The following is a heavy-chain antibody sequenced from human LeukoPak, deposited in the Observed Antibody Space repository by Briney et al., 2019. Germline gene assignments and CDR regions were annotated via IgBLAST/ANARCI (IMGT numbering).Heavy chain of an antibody. CDR3: ARGTTVPTFEDYYYYMDV. J-gene: IGHJ6*03. V-gene: IGHV1-2*02. CDR2: INPKIGGT. Sequence: ASVKVSCKASGYTFIDYYMQWVRQAPGQGLEWMGWINPKIGGTNYAQKFQGRVTMTRDTSISTAYMELRRLRSDDTAVYYCARGTTVPTFEDYYYYMDVWGKGTTVTVSS. CDR1: GYTFIDYY. D-gene: IGHD4-17*01.